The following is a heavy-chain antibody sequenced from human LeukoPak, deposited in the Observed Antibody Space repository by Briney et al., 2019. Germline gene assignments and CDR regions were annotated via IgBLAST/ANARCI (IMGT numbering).Heavy chain of an antibody. V-gene: IGHV3-23*01. CDR3: ANTDASYYYGMDV. CDR1: GFSFSSYA. J-gene: IGHJ6*02. CDR2: VSGSGDTT. Sequence: GGSLRLSCAASGFSFSSYAMTWVRQAPGKGLEWVSVVSGSGDTTYYADSVKGRFTISRDNSKNTLYLQMNSLRAEDTAVYYCANTDASYYYGMDVWGQGTTVTVSS.